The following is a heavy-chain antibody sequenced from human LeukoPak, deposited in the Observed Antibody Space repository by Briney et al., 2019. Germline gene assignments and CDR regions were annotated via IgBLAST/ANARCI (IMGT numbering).Heavy chain of an antibody. Sequence: KSSETLSLTCTVSGGSISSYYWSWIRQPPGKGLEWIGYIYYSGSTNYNPSLKSRVTISVDTSKNQFSLKLSSVTAADTAVYYCARVWQDLTTKGRLPAAIRKYYFDYWGQGTLVTVSS. V-gene: IGHV4-59*12. D-gene: IGHD2-2*01. CDR3: ARVWQDLTTKGRLPAAIRKYYFDY. J-gene: IGHJ4*02. CDR1: GGSISSYY. CDR2: IYYSGST.